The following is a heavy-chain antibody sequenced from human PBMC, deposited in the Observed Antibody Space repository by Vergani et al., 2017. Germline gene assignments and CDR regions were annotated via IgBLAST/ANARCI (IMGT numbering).Heavy chain of an antibody. V-gene: IGHV4-61*08. D-gene: IGHD7-27*01. J-gene: IGHJ4*02. CDR2: IYYSGST. CDR3: ARDRTDWGVFDY. Sequence: QVQLQESGPGLVKPSQTLSLTCTVSGGSISSGGYYWSWIRQPPGKGLEWIGYIYYSGSTNYNPSLKSRVTISVDTSKNQFSLKLSSVTAADTAVYYCARDRTDWGVFDYWGQGTLVTVSS. CDR1: GGSISSGGYY.